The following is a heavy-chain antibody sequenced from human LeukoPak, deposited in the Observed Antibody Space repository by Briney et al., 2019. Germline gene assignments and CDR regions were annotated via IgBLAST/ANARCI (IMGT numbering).Heavy chain of an antibody. CDR3: ARDRVYSGGRRSRYYFDY. CDR1: GFTVSSNY. D-gene: IGHD6-19*01. Sequence: GGSLRLSCAASGFTVSSNYMSWVRQAPGKGLEWVSVIYSGGSTYYADSVKGRFTISRDNSKNTLYLQMNSLRAEDTAVYYCARDRVYSGGRRSRYYFDYWGQGTLVTVSS. V-gene: IGHV3-66*01. CDR2: IYSGGST. J-gene: IGHJ4*02.